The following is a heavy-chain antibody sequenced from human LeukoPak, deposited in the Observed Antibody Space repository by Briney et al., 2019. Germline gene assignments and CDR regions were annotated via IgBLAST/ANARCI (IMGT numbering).Heavy chain of an antibody. V-gene: IGHV1-18*01. D-gene: IGHD6-19*01. CDR2: ISAYNGNT. CDR1: GYTFTSNG. J-gene: IGHJ4*02. CDR3: ARGPPSAVTGALDSKMDY. Sequence: GASVKVSCKTSGYTFTSNGISWVRQAPGQGLEWMGWISAYNGNTNYAQKLQGRVTMTTDTSTSTAYMEVRSLRSDDTAVYYCARGPPSAVTGALDSKMDYWGQGTLVTVSS.